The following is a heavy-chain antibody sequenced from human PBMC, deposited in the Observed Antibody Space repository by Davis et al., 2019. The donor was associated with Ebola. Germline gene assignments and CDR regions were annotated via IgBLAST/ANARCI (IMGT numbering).Heavy chain of an antibody. CDR3: ARGGELNYFDS. CDR1: GYTFTTYY. Sequence: ASVKVSCKASGYTFTTYYMHWGRQAPGQGLEWMGIINPSGGSTSYAQKFQGRVTMTRDTSTSTVYMELSSLRSEDTAMYYCARGGELNYFDSWGQGTLVTVSS. D-gene: IGHD2-21*01. J-gene: IGHJ4*02. V-gene: IGHV1-46*01. CDR2: INPSGGST.